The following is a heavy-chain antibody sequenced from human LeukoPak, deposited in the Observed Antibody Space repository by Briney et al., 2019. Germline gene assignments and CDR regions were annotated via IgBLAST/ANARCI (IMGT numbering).Heavy chain of an antibody. J-gene: IGHJ4*02. CDR2: ITGSGTFT. Sequence: PGGSLRLSCAASGITFINYSMTWVRQAPGEGLEWVSAITGSGTFTDYADSVKGRFTISRDNSKNTLYLQMNSLRAEDTAVYYCARRAGAYSHPYDYWGQGTLVTVSS. CDR3: ARRAGAYSHPYDY. CDR1: GITFINYS. D-gene: IGHD4/OR15-4a*01. V-gene: IGHV3-23*01.